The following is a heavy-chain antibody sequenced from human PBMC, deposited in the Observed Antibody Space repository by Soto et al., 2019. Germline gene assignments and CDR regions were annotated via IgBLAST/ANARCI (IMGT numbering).Heavy chain of an antibody. CDR2: IYHSGST. D-gene: IGHD6-13*01. Sequence: SETLSLTCAVSCGSISRSNWWSWVRQPPGKGLEWIGEIYHSGSTNYNPSLKSRVTISVDKSKNQFSLKLSSVTAADTAVYYCARKPXLAAAEFDYWGQGVLVTVS. J-gene: IGHJ4*02. V-gene: IGHV4-4*02. CDR1: CGSISRSNW. CDR3: ARKPXLAAAEFDY.